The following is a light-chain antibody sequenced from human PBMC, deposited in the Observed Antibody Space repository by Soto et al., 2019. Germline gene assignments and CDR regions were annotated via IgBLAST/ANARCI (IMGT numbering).Light chain of an antibody. CDR1: QSISRN. CDR3: QQSFTTASIT. J-gene: IGKJ5*01. V-gene: IGKV1-39*01. CDR2: AAS. Sequence: DIKMTQYPSSLSASVGDRVTITCRASQSISRNLNWYQHKPGKAPKLLIYAASSLQNGVPSRFRGGGSGTEFTLSINSLQPEDFGTYYCQQSFTTASITFGQGTRLEIK.